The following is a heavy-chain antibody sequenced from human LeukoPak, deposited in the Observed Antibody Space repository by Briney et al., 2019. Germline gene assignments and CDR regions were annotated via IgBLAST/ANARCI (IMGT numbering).Heavy chain of an antibody. V-gene: IGHV3-21*01. CDR3: ARGNDYYDSSGYYY. CDR2: ISSSSSYI. J-gene: IGHJ4*02. CDR1: GFTFSSYN. Sequence: SGGSLRLSCAASGFTFSSYNMNWVRQAPGKGLEWVSFISSSSSYIYYADSVKGRFTISRDNARNSLYLQMNSLRAEDTAVYYCARGNDYYDSSGYYYWGQGTLVTVSS. D-gene: IGHD3-22*01.